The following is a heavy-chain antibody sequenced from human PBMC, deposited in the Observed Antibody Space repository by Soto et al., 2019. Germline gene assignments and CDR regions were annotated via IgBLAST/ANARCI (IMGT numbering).Heavy chain of an antibody. Sequence: QVQLVQSGAEVKKPGSSVKVSCKASGGTFSTYAISWVRQAPGQGLEWMGGIIPIFGTAKYAQTFQGRVTITADESTSTAYMELSSLRSEDTAVYYCARESFGVIISGGRDAFDIWGQGTMVTVSS. CDR1: GGTFSTYA. J-gene: IGHJ3*02. D-gene: IGHD3-3*01. V-gene: IGHV1-69*01. CDR3: ARESFGVIISGGRDAFDI. CDR2: IIPIFGTA.